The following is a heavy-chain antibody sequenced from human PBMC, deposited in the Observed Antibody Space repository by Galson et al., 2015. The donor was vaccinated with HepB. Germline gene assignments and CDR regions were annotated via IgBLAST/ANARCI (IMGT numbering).Heavy chain of an antibody. CDR3: ARDRPELRFLEWLCPFDY. CDR2: IWYDGSNK. J-gene: IGHJ4*02. CDR1: GFTFSSYG. V-gene: IGHV3-33*01. Sequence: SLRLSCAASGFTFSSYGMHWVRQAPGKGLEWVAVIWYDGSNKYYADSVKGRFTISRDNSKNTLYLQMTSLRAEDTAVYYCARDRPELRFLEWLCPFDYWGQGTLVTVSS. D-gene: IGHD3-3*01.